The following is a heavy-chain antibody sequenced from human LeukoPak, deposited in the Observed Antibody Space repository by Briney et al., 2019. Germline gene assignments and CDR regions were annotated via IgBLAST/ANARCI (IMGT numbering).Heavy chain of an antibody. CDR2: ISGSGGSS. J-gene: IGHJ4*02. V-gene: IGHV3-23*01. CDR1: EFTFSSYA. CDR3: AKRGRGSFSLDY. D-gene: IGHD1-26*01. Sequence: PGGSLRLSCAASEFTFSSYAMSWVRQAPGKGLEWVSAISGSGGSSYYADSVKGRFTISRDNSKNTLYLQMNSLRAEDTAVYYCAKRGRGSFSLDYWGQGTLVTVSS.